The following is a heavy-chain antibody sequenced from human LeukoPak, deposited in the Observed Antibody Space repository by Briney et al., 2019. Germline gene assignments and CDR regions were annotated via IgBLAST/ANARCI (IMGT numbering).Heavy chain of an antibody. J-gene: IGHJ4*02. V-gene: IGHV3-7*01. Sequence: PGGSLRLSCAASEFTFSSYWMSWVRQAPGKGLEWVASIKQDGSEKYYVDSVKGRVTISRDNAKNSLYLQMNSLRAEDTAVYYCARAISIAAAGSSDWGQGTLVTVSS. CDR2: IKQDGSEK. CDR3: ARAISIAAAGSSD. CDR1: EFTFSSYW. D-gene: IGHD6-13*01.